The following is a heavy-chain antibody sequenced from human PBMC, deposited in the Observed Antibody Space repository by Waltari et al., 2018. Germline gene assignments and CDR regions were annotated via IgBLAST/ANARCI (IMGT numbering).Heavy chain of an antibody. CDR3: ARGGGGDWEWFDP. J-gene: IGHJ5*02. CDR2: IYYTGST. D-gene: IGHD2-21*02. Sequence: QVKLQESGPRLVKPSETLSLICTVSGGSISSYYWGWIRQPPGKGLDWIGYIYYTGSTNFNPSLKSRVTMSVDTSKNQFSLKLSSVTAADTAVYYCARGGGGDWEWFDPWGQGTLVTVSS. V-gene: IGHV4-59*01. CDR1: GGSISSYY.